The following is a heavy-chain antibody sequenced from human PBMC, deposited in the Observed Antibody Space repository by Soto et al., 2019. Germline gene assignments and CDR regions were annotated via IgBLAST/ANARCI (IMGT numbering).Heavy chain of an antibody. Sequence: QITLEESGPTLVKPTQTLTLTCTFSGFSLSTIGAGVGWIRQPPGKALEWLALIYWDDDKRYRPSLKNRLTITADTSKNQVVLTMTNLDPVDTSTYYCAYRRASHEYGDNWYCDLWGRGTLVTVSS. CDR3: AYRRASHEYGDNWYCDL. D-gene: IGHD4-17*01. V-gene: IGHV2-5*02. J-gene: IGHJ2*01. CDR1: GFSLSTIGAG. CDR2: IYWDDDK.